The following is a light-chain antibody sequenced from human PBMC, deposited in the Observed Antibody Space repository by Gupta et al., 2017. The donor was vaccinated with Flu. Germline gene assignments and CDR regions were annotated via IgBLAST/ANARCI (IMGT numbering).Light chain of an antibody. CDR1: NIGSKS. Sequence: SHGLAQPPSGSVAPGQTARITCGGNNIGSKSVHWYQQKPSQAPVLVVSDDIDRPSGIPERFSGSNSGNTATLTISRVEAGDGADYYCQVWDSSSDHVVFGGGTKLTVL. CDR3: QVWDSSSDHVV. V-gene: IGLV3-21*02. CDR2: DDI. J-gene: IGLJ2*01.